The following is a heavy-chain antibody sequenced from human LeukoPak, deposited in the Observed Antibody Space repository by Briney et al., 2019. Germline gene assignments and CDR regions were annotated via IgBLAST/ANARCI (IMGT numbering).Heavy chain of an antibody. D-gene: IGHD3-3*01. J-gene: IGHJ6*03. Sequence: SETLSLTCAVSGYSISSCYYWGWIRQPPGKGLEWIGSIYHSGSTYYNPSLKSRFTISVDTSKNQFSLKLSSVTAADTAVYYCARQYDFWSGYYRDYYYMDVWGKGTTLTVSS. V-gene: IGHV4-38-2*01. CDR2: IYHSGST. CDR3: ARQYDFWSGYYRDYYYMDV. CDR1: GYSISSCYY.